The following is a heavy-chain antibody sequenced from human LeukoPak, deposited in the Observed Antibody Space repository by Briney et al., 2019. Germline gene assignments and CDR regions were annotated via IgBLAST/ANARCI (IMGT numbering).Heavy chain of an antibody. Sequence: ASVKVSCKASGYTSTSYYMHWVRQAPGQGLEWMGIINPSGGSTSYAQKFQGRVTMTRDTSTSTVYMELSSLRSEDTAVYYCARTYYDFWSGYLEMNWFDPWGQGTLVTVSS. J-gene: IGHJ5*02. CDR3: ARTYYDFWSGYLEMNWFDP. CDR1: GYTSTSYY. V-gene: IGHV1-46*01. CDR2: INPSGGST. D-gene: IGHD3-3*01.